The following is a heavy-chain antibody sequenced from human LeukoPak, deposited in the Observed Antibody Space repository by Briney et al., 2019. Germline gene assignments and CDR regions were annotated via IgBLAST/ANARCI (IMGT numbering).Heavy chain of an antibody. Sequence: GGSLRLSCAASGFTFSNYGMNWVRQAPRKGLEWVSSISSSSTYIYYADSVKGRFTISRDNAKNSLYLQMNSLKAEDTAVYYCAKSSGWNYYYYYMDVWGKGTTVIASS. J-gene: IGHJ6*03. CDR2: ISSSSTYI. CDR1: GFTFSNYG. D-gene: IGHD6-19*01. V-gene: IGHV3-21*01. CDR3: AKSSGWNYYYYYMDV.